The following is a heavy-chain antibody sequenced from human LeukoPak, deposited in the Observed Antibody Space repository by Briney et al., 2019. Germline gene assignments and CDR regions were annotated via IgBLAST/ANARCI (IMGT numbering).Heavy chain of an antibody. CDR1: GGSFTGYY. CDR2: INHSGST. D-gene: IGHD6-13*01. CDR3: ARGGGIAAAGTAPYYFDY. Sequence: PSETLSLTCAVYGGSFTGYYWSWIRQPPGKGLEWIGEINHSGSTNYNPSPKSRVTISVDTSKNQFSLKLSSVTAADTAVYYCARGGGIAAAGTAPYYFDYWGQGTLVTVSS. V-gene: IGHV4-34*01. J-gene: IGHJ4*02.